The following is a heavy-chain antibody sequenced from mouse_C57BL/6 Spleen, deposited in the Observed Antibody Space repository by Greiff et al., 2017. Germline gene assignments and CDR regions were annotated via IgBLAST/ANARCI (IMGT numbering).Heavy chain of an antibody. CDR1: GFTFSDYG. CDR2: ISSGSSTI. D-gene: IGHD2-3*01. V-gene: IGHV5-17*01. J-gene: IGHJ4*01. CDR3: ATHGYYRGYAMDY. Sequence: EVQVVESGGGLVKPGGSLKLSCAASGFTFSDYGMHWVRQAPEKGLEWVAYISSGSSTIYYADTVKGRFTISRDNAKNTLFLQMTSLRSEDTAMYYCATHGYYRGYAMDYWGQGTSVTVSS.